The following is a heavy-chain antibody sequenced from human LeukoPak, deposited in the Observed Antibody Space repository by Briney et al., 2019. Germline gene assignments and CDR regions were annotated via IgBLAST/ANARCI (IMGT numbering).Heavy chain of an antibody. Sequence: GGSLRLSCAASGFTFSSYSMNWVRQAPGKGLEWVSCISSSSSYIYQADSVKGRFTISRDNAKNSLYLQMNSLRAEDTAVYYCARGRDGYNWGFDIWGQGTMVTVSS. D-gene: IGHD5-24*01. CDR3: ARGRDGYNWGFDI. CDR1: GFTFSSYS. J-gene: IGHJ3*02. V-gene: IGHV3-21*01. CDR2: ISSSSSYI.